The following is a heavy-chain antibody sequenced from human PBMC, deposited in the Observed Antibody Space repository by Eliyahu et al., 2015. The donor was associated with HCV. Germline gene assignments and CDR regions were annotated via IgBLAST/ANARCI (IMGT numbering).Heavy chain of an antibody. Sequence: QVQLQQWGAGLLKPSETLSLTCAVYGGSFSGYYWSWIRQPPGKGLXWIGEINHSGSTNYNPSLKSRVTISVDTSKNQFSLKLSSVTAADTAVYYCASPETATIGGAFDIWGQGTMVTVSS. V-gene: IGHV4-34*01. J-gene: IGHJ3*02. CDR2: INHSGST. CDR3: ASPETATIGGAFDI. D-gene: IGHD5-24*01. CDR1: GGSFSGYY.